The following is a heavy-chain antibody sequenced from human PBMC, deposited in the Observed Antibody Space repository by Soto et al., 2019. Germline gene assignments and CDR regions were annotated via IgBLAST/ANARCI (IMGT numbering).Heavy chain of an antibody. D-gene: IGHD3-22*01. CDR2: ITRSSSHI. Sequence: SGGSLRLSCAASGFSFSSYNTNWVRQAPGKGLEWVSSITRSSSHIYYADSVRGRFTISRDNSKNTLYLQMNSLRAEDTAVYYCARGGYYDSSGYYPFDYWGQGTLVTVSS. J-gene: IGHJ4*02. V-gene: IGHV3-21*01. CDR3: ARGGYYDSSGYYPFDY. CDR1: GFSFSSYN.